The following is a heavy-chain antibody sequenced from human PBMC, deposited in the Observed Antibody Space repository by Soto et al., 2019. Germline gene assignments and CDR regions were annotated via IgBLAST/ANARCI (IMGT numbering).Heavy chain of an antibody. CDR2: ISRSGDNT. Sequence: PGCSLRLSCAASGFTFSTYAMSWVRKAPGKGLEWVSGISRSGDNTYYLDSVKGRFTISRDNSKNTLYLQMNSLRAEDTAVYYCAQPGGDYEYFQHWGQGTLVTGSS. J-gene: IGHJ1*01. V-gene: IGHV3-23*01. CDR3: AQPGGDYEYFQH. D-gene: IGHD4-17*01. CDR1: GFTFSTYA.